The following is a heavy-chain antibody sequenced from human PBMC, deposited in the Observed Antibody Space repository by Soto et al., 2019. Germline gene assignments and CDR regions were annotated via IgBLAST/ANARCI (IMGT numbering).Heavy chain of an antibody. Sequence: HVHLVQSGAVVENPGASVKVSCKASGYTFTNFGINWVRQAPGQGLEWMGWITPYNGNANYPQKHQDRLTTTTDTTTNTAYLQLRSLRSDDTAVYFCARARMFSGAHHDYWGQGTRVTVSS. CDR1: GYTFTNFG. V-gene: IGHV1-18*04. J-gene: IGHJ4*02. D-gene: IGHD1-26*01. CDR2: ITPYNGNA. CDR3: ARARMFSGAHHDY.